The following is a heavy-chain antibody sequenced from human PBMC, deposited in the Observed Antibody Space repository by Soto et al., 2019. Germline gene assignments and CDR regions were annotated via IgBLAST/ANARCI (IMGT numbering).Heavy chain of an antibody. J-gene: IGHJ4*02. CDR2: IYYSGST. V-gene: IGHV4-31*03. CDR1: GGSISSGGYY. CDR3: ARATGDYYDSSGSPPAGENYFDY. D-gene: IGHD3-22*01. Sequence: SETLSLTCTVSGGSISSGGYYWSWIRQHPGKGLEWIGYIYYSGSTYYNPSLKSRVTTSVDTSKNQFSLKLSSVTAADTAVYYCARATGDYYDSSGSPPAGENYFDYWGQGTLVTVSS.